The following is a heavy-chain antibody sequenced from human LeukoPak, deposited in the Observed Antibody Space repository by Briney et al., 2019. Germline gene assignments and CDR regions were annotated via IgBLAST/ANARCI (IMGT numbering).Heavy chain of an antibody. CDR2: ISSSSSYI. CDR1: GFTFSSYS. J-gene: IGHJ6*03. Sequence: PGGSLRLSCAASGFTFSSYSMNWVRQAPGKGLEWVSSISSSSSYIYYADSVKGRFTISRDNAKNSLYLQMNSLRAEDTAVYYCARAKRDDFWSGYFYYYYYMDVWGKGTTVTVSS. V-gene: IGHV3-21*04. D-gene: IGHD3-3*01. CDR3: ARAKRDDFWSGYFYYYYYMDV.